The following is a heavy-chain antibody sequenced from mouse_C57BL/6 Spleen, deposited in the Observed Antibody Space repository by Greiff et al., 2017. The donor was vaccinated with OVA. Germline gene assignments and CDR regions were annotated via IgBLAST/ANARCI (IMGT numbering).Heavy chain of an antibody. CDR3: ARSGDYDETDFDY. D-gene: IGHD2-4*01. J-gene: IGHJ2*01. Sequence: VQLQQPGAELVKPGASVKLSCKASGYTFTSYWMHWVKQRPGQGLEWIGMIHPNSGSTNYNEKFKSKATLTVDKSSSTAYMQLSSLTSEDSAVYYCARSGDYDETDFDYWGQGTTLTVSS. CDR2: IHPNSGST. V-gene: IGHV1-64*01. CDR1: GYTFTSYW.